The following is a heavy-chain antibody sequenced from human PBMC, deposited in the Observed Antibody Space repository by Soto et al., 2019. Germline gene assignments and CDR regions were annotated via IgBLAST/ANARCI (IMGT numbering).Heavy chain of an antibody. CDR1: GFTFSSYG. CDR2: ISYDGSNK. D-gene: IGHD1-26*01. J-gene: IGHJ6*02. Sequence: QVQLVESGGGVVQPGRSLRLSCAASGFTFSSYGMHWVRQAPGKGLEWVAVISYDGSNKYYADSVKGRFTISRDNSKNTVSLQMNSLRAEDTAVYYCAKDRPSGSRPYYYGMDVWGQGTTVTVSS. CDR3: AKDRPSGSRPYYYGMDV. V-gene: IGHV3-30*18.